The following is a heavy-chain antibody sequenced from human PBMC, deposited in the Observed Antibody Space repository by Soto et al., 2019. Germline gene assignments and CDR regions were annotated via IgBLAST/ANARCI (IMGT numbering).Heavy chain of an antibody. CDR1: GGTFSSSA. V-gene: IGHV1-69*05. Sequence: QVQLVQSGAEMKEPGSSVKVSCKTSGGTFSSSAISWLRQAPGQGLEWMGGIIPLFRTPDYAQKFQGRVTIASDXXTSTAYMELSSLRSEDTAVYYCARDNDRLQLGGNYYYSLDVWGQGTTITVSS. J-gene: IGHJ6*02. D-gene: IGHD4-4*01. CDR2: IIPLFRTP. CDR3: ARDNDRLQLGGNYYYSLDV.